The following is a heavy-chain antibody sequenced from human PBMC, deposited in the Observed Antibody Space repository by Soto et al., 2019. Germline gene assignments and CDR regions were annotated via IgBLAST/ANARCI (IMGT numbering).Heavy chain of an antibody. CDR3: ARDLQNIVVVVAAHYYYGMDV. CDR2: ISHDGSNK. Sequence: GGSLRLSCAASGFTFSSYAMHWVRQAPGKGLEWVAVISHDGSNKYYAASVKGRFTISRDNSKNTLYLQMNSLRAEDTAVYYCARDLQNIVVVVAAHYYYGMDVWGQGTTVTVSS. D-gene: IGHD2-15*01. J-gene: IGHJ6*02. CDR1: GFTFSSYA. V-gene: IGHV3-30-3*01.